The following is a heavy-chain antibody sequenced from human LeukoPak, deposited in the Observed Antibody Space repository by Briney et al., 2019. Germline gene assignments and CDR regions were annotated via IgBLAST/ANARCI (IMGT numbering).Heavy chain of an antibody. CDR1: EFTLSSYA. D-gene: IGHD2/OR15-2a*01. CDR3: ARVALSMGENSFDI. Sequence: GGCLRLSCAASEFTLSSYAMNWVRQAPGKGLEWVSSISSSSSYIFYADSVKGRFTVSRDNAKNSLYLQVNSLRAEDTALYYCARVALSMGENSFDIWGQGTMVAVSS. CDR2: ISSSSSYI. V-gene: IGHV3-21*01. J-gene: IGHJ3*02.